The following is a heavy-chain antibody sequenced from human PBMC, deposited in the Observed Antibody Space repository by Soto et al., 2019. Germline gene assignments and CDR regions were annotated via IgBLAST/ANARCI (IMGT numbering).Heavy chain of an antibody. J-gene: IGHJ5*02. CDR3: ATDPYGLRYNWFER. V-gene: IGHV3-23*01. Sequence: PGGSLRISCAASGFTFSSYAMSWVRQAPGKGLEWVSAISGSGGSTYYADSVKGRFTIPRANSKNTLYLQMNSLRTEDTAVHYSATDPYGLRYNWFERWGQGTLVAVSS. D-gene: IGHD4-17*01. CDR1: GFTFSSYA. CDR2: ISGSGGST.